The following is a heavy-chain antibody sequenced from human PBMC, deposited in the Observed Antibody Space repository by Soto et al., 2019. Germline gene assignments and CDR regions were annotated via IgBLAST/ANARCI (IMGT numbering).Heavy chain of an antibody. D-gene: IGHD1-26*01. V-gene: IGHV3-48*03. J-gene: IGHJ3*01. Sequence: EVQLVESGGGLVQPGGSLRLSCAVSGFTFSSSEMYWVRQAPGKGLEWISYIHPSGQPIFYADSVKGRFTISRDNANNSLXXXMNSLRAEDTAVYYCARRASRWGQGTMVTVSS. CDR2: IHPSGQPI. CDR1: GFTFSSSE. CDR3: ARRASR.